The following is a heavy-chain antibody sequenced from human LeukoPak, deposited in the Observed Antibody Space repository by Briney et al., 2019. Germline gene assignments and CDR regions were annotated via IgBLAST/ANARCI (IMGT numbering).Heavy chain of an antibody. J-gene: IGHJ6*02. CDR1: GYTFTNYG. CDR3: AREALQSPRYGMDV. V-gene: IGHV1-69*13. Sequence: SVTVSCTASGYTFTNYGISWVRQAPGQGLEWMGGIIPIFGTANYAQKFQGRVTITADESTSTAYMELSSLRSEDTAVYYCAREALQSPRYGMDVWGQGTTVTVSS. CDR2: IIPIFGTA.